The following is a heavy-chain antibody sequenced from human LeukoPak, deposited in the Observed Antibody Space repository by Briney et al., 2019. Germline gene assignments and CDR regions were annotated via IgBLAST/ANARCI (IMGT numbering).Heavy chain of an antibody. V-gene: IGHV4-39*01. CDR3: ARLVAHFDY. CDR2: IYYSGST. D-gene: IGHD2-2*01. CDR1: GGSISSSSHY. J-gene: IGHJ4*02. Sequence: PSETLSLTCTASGGSISSSSHYWGWMRQPPGKGLEWIGRIYYSGSTYYNPSLRSRVTISVDTSKNQFSLKLSSVTAADTAVYYCARLVAHFDYWGQGTLVTVSS.